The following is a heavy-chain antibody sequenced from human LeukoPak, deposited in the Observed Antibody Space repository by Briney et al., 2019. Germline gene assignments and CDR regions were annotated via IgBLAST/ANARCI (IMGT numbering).Heavy chain of an antibody. CDR2: IYPGDSDT. CDR1: GYIFTSYW. V-gene: IGHV5-51*01. Sequence: GASLQISCKGSGYIFTSYWIGWVRQLPGKGLEWMGIIYPGDSDTRDSPSFQGHVTLSADKSISTAYLQWSSLKASDTAMYYCARGPLPRRGWVHYWGQGTLVTVSS. CDR3: ARGPLPRRGWVHY. D-gene: IGHD6-19*01. J-gene: IGHJ4*02.